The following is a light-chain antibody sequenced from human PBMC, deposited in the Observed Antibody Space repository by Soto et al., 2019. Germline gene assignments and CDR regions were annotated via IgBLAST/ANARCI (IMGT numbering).Light chain of an antibody. CDR3: SSYTSSSTFVV. Sequence: QSALTQPASVSGSPGQSITISCTGTSSDVGGYNYVSWYQQQPGKAPKLMIYDVSNRPSGVSNRFSGSKSGNTASLTISGLQAEDEADYYCSSYTSSSTFVVFGGGTKLTVL. CDR1: SSDVGGYNY. CDR2: DVS. V-gene: IGLV2-14*01. J-gene: IGLJ2*01.